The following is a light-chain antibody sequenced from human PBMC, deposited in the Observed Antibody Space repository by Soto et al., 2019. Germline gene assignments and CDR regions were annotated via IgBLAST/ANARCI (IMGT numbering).Light chain of an antibody. Sequence: EIVLIQSPATLSLSPGERATLSCRPSQSVSSNLAWYQQNPGQAPRLLIFDASNRATGIPARFSGSGSGTDFILTISSLEPEDFAVYYCQQHSNWPLTFGGGTKVDIK. CDR2: DAS. CDR1: QSVSSN. V-gene: IGKV3-11*01. J-gene: IGKJ4*01. CDR3: QQHSNWPLT.